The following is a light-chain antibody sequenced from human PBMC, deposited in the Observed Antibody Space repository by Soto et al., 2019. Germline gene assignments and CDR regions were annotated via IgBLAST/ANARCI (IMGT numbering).Light chain of an antibody. Sequence: QSVLTQPPSVSAAPGQKVTISCSGSSSNIGNNYVSWYQQLPGTAPKLLNYENNKRPSGIPDRFSGSKSGTSATLGITGLQTGDEADYYCGTWDSSLSGGVFGGGTKQTVL. J-gene: IGLJ2*01. CDR2: ENN. CDR3: GTWDSSLSGGV. V-gene: IGLV1-51*02. CDR1: SSNIGNNY.